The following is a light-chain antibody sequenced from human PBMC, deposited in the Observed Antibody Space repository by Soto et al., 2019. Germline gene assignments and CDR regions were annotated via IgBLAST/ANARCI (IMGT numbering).Light chain of an antibody. Sequence: EIGMTKSPATLSVSPGERATLSCRASQSISSNLAWYQQKNGQTPRLLIYGASTRAAGIPARFSGSGSGTDFTLTINSLEPEDFAVYYCQQRSNWPPITCGQGTRREIK. J-gene: IGKJ5*01. CDR2: GAS. CDR3: QQRSNWPPIT. V-gene: IGKV3-15*01. CDR1: QSISSN.